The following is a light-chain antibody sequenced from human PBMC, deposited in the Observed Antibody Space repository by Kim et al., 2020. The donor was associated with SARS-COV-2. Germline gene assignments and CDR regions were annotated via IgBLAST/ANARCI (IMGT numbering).Light chain of an antibody. Sequence: ASVGDRVTITCRASQDISSFLAWYQQKPGKAPKLLIYGTSTVQNGVPSRFSGSGSGTDFTLTISSLQPEDFATYYCQQSGGYPITFGQGTRLEIK. CDR1: QDISSF. V-gene: IGKV1-9*01. J-gene: IGKJ5*01. CDR3: QQSGGYPIT. CDR2: GTS.